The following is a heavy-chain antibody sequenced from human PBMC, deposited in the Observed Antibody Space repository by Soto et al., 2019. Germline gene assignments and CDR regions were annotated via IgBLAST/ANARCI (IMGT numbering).Heavy chain of an antibody. V-gene: IGHV1-2*02. D-gene: IGHD2-15*01. CDR1: GYTFTGYH. CDR2: INPHSGRT. Sequence: QVRLVQSGAEMKKPGASVKVSCRTSGYTFTGYHIHWVRQAPGQGLEWMGWINPHSGRTNYAQEFRGRVTMTRDTSMRAAYMEVNSLRSDDTAGYYCERGCSGGTCFLFDIWGQGTLVTVTS. J-gene: IGHJ5*02. CDR3: ERGCSGGTCFLFDI.